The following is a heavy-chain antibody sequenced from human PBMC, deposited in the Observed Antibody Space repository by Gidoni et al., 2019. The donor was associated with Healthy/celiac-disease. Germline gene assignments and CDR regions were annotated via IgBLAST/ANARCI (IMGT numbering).Heavy chain of an antibody. CDR2: ISGSGGSK. CDR1: GFTTSGCA. J-gene: IGHJ6*02. V-gene: IGHV3-23*01. CDR3: AKGVFEEAYYYGMDV. Sequence: EVQLWAPAGGLGQPGGVLRLTCAAAGFTTSGCAMSWVRQAPGKGLEWVSAISGSGGSKYSAASVKGRFTISSDNSKNTLYLQMNSLRAEDPAVYYCAKGVFEEAYYYGMDVWGQGTTVTVSS. D-gene: IGHD3-10*02.